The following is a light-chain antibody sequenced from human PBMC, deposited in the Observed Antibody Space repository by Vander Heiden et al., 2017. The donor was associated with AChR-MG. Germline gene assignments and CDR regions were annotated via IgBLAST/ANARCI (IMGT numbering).Light chain of an antibody. V-gene: IGKV3-20*01. Sequence: EIVLTQSPGTLSLSPGERATRSCRASQSVSSTSLAWYQQKPGQAPRLLIFGASSRATGIPDRFSGSGSGTDFTFTISRLEPEDFAVYYCQQSGSAYTAYTFGQGTRLEIK. CDR2: GAS. J-gene: IGKJ2*01. CDR1: QSVSSTS. CDR3: QQSGSAYTAYT.